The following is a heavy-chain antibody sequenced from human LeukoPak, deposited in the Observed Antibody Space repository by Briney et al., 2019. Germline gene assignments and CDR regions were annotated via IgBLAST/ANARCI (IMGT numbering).Heavy chain of an antibody. V-gene: IGHV1-8*01. J-gene: IGHJ6*03. CDR3: ARARLSLDYDILTGYYEVGFMDV. CDR1: GYTFTSYD. Sequence: ASVKVSCKASGYTFTSYDINWVRQATGQGLEWMGWMNPNSGNTGYAQKFQGRVTMTRNTSISTTYMELSSLRSEDTAVYYCARARLSLDYDILTGYYEVGFMDVWGKGTTVTISS. D-gene: IGHD3-9*01. CDR2: MNPNSGNT.